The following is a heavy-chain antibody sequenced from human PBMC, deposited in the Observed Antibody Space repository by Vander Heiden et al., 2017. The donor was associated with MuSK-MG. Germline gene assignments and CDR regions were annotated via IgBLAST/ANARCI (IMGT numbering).Heavy chain of an antibody. CDR1: GYSISSGYY. V-gene: IGHV4-38-2*01. CDR2: IYHRWNT. J-gene: IGHJ4*02. CDR3: ARLTGDYYDSSGYYLRDYFDY. Sequence: QVQLQESGPRLVKPSATLSLTCAVSGYSISSGYYWGWSRQPPGKGLEWIGSIYHRWNTYYNPSLKSRVTISVDTSKNQFSLKLSSVTAADTAVYYCARLTGDYYDSSGYYLRDYFDYWGQGTLVTVSS. D-gene: IGHD3-22*01.